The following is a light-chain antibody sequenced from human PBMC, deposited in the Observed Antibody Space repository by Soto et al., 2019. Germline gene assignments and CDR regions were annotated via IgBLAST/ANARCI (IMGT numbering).Light chain of an antibody. J-gene: IGLJ2*01. CDR3: VSYRSSDTLV. V-gene: IGLV2-14*03. Sequence: QSALTQPASVSGSPGQSITISCTGTSSDIGAYDYVSWYQPQAGKAPKLLFSGVHNHSSGVSNRFSASKSGNTASLTISGLQAEDEADYYCVSYRSSDTLVFGGGTKVTVL. CDR1: SSDIGAYDY. CDR2: GVH.